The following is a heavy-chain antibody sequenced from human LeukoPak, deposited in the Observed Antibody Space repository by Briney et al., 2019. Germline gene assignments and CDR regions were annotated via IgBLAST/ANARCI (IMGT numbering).Heavy chain of an antibody. D-gene: IGHD2-2*01. CDR2: IYYSGST. CDR1: GGSISSYY. Sequence: SETLSLTCTVSGGSISSYYWSWIRQPPGKGLEWIGYIYYSGSTNYNPSLKSRVTISVDTSKNQFSLKLSSVTAADTAVYYCARQGTGWLGYYYYYGMDVWGQGTTVTVSS. V-gene: IGHV4-59*08. CDR3: ARQGTGWLGYYYYYGMDV. J-gene: IGHJ6*02.